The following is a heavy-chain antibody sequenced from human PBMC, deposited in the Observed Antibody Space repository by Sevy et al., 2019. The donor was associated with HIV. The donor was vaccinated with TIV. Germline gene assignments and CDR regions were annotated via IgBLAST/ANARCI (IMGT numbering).Heavy chain of an antibody. V-gene: IGHV3-23*01. CDR3: ARETRWLQFFAFDI. CDR2: VIGNGDST. CDR1: GLIFSNSA. J-gene: IGHJ3*02. Sequence: GGSLRLSCVVSGLIFSNSAMTWVRQAPGKGLEWVLTVIGNGDSTYYAGSVKGRFTISRDNSKNTLYLQMNSLRAEDTAVYYCARETRWLQFFAFDIWGQGTMVTVSS. D-gene: IGHD5-12*01.